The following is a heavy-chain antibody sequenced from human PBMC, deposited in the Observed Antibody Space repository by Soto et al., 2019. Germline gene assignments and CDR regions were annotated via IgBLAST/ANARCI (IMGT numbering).Heavy chain of an antibody. J-gene: IGHJ4*02. CDR1: GGTFSNYA. CDR2: IIPLFGTT. D-gene: IGHD3-22*01. Sequence: QVQLVQSGAEVKKPGSSVTVSCRASGGTFSNYAINWVRQAPGQGLEWMAGIIPLFGTTNYAQKFQGRVTITAAESTSTADMELTSLRSEDTAVFYCATSPYSYDTSGYLDYWGQGTLVTVSS. V-gene: IGHV1-69*12. CDR3: ATSPYSYDTSGYLDY.